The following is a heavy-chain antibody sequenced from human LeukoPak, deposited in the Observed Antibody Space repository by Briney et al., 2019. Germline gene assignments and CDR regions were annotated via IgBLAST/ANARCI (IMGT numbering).Heavy chain of an antibody. D-gene: IGHD2-2*01. CDR1: GYTFTSYY. V-gene: IGHV1-46*01. CDR2: INPSGGST. J-gene: IGHJ6*03. CDR3: ARGMRAPAAMSSYYYYMDV. Sequence: GASVKVSCKASGYTFTSYYMHWVRQAPGQGLEWMGIINPSGGSTSYAQKFQGRVTMTRDTSTSTVYMELSSLRSEDTAVYYCARGMRAPAAMSSYYYYMDVWGKGTTVTISS.